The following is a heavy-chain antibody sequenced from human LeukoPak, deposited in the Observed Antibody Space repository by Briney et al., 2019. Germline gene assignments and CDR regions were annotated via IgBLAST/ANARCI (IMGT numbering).Heavy chain of an antibody. CDR1: GFNFSSYA. CDR2: ISGSGADT. V-gene: IGHV3-23*01. J-gene: IGHJ3*01. CDR3: AKEFMIVVVIVTFDS. D-gene: IGHD3-22*01. Sequence: GGCLRLSCAASGFNFSSYAMSWVRQTPGKGLEWVSAISGSGADTSYADSVKGRFTISRDNSKNTLYLQMNSLRAEDTAVYYCAKEFMIVVVIVTFDSWGQGTLVTVSS.